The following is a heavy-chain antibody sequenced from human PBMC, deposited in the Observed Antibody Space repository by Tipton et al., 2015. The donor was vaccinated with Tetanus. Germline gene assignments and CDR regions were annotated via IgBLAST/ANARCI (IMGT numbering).Heavy chain of an antibody. Sequence: SLRLSCAAPGFTFRSYAIHWVRQSPGRGLEWVAVISYDGSNKNYADSVKGRFTISRDNSQNTLYLQMNSLRAEDSATYYCARALQLERKFDFWGQGTLVTVSS. J-gene: IGHJ4*02. CDR2: ISYDGSNK. D-gene: IGHD1-1*01. CDR3: ARALQLERKFDF. V-gene: IGHV3-30-3*01. CDR1: GFTFRSYA.